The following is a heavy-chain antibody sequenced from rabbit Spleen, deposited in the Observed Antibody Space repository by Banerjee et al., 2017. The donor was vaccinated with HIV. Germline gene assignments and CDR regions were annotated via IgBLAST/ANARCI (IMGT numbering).Heavy chain of an antibody. Sequence: QSLEESGGDLVKPGASLTLTCTASRFSFSSSYYMCWVRQAPGKGLECIACIYGGSSGSTWYASWVNGRFTISRTSSTVDLKMASLTAADTATYFCARGSAAMTMVITGFYFNLWGPGTLVTVS. CDR2: IYGGSSGST. V-gene: IGHV1S40*01. CDR3: ARGSAAMTMVITGFYFNL. CDR1: RFSFSSSYY. D-gene: IGHD2-1*01. J-gene: IGHJ4*01.